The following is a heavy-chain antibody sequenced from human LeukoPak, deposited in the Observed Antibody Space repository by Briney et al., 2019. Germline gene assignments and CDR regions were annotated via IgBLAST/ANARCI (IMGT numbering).Heavy chain of an antibody. CDR2: IYYSGST. CDR1: GGSVGSGSYY. D-gene: IGHD2-2*01. CDR3: AAVWAMAFDI. J-gene: IGHJ3*02. Sequence: SSETLSLTCTVSGGSVGSGSYYWSWIRQPPGKGLEWIGYIYYSGSTNYNPSLKSRVTISVDTSKNQFSLKLSSVTAADTAVYYCAAVWAMAFDIWGQGTMVTVSS. V-gene: IGHV4-61*01.